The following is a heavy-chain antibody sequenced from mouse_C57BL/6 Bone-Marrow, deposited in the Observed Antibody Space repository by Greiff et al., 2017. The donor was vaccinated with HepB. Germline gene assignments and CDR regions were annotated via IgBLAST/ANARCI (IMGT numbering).Heavy chain of an antibody. Sequence: EVQGVESGGGLVKPGGSLKLSCAASGFTFSSYAMSWVRQTPEKRLEWVATISDGGSYTYYPDNVKGRFTISRDNAKNNLYLQMSHLKSEDTAMYYCARDGYYPWFAYWGQGTLVAVSA. D-gene: IGHD2-3*01. CDR1: GFTFSSYA. CDR3: ARDGYYPWFAY. V-gene: IGHV5-4*01. CDR2: ISDGGSYT. J-gene: IGHJ3*01.